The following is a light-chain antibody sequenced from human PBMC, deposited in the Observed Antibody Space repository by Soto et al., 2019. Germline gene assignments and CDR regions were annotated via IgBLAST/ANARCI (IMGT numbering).Light chain of an antibody. J-gene: IGLJ2*01. Sequence: SYELTQPHSVSVSPGQTASITCSGAKLGDKCACLYQQKPGQSPVLVIYQDSKRPSGIPERFSGSNSGNTATLTISGTQAMDEADYYCQAWDSSSVVFGGGTKVTVL. CDR3: QAWDSSSVV. CDR2: QDS. V-gene: IGLV3-1*01. CDR1: KLGDKC.